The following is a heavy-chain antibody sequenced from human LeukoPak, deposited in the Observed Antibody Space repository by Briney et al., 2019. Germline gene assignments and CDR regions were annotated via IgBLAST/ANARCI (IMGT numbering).Heavy chain of an antibody. D-gene: IGHD6-19*01. CDR3: ARFCVAVAGRYYYGMDV. CDR2: IYYSGST. Sequence: KTSETLSLTCTVSGGSISSYYWSWIRQPPGKGLEWIGYIYYSGSTNYNPSLKSRVTISVDTSKNQFSLKLSSVTAADTAVYYCARFCVAVAGRYYYGMDVWGQGTTVTVSS. V-gene: IGHV4-59*12. CDR1: GGSISSYY. J-gene: IGHJ6*02.